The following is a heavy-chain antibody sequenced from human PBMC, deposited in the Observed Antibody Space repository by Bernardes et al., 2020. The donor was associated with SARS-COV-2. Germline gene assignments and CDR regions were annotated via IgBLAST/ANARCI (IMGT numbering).Heavy chain of an antibody. D-gene: IGHD3-10*01. Sequence: LSLTCTVSGGSISSYFWTWMRQAPGRGLEWIGNIYYNGNINYNPSLQSRANISVDTPKNQFFLNLKSVTAADTAVYYCTRILVVRGVTYYYGLDVWGQGITVTVSS. CDR1: GGSISSYF. V-gene: IGHV4-59*01. CDR3: TRILVVRGVTYYYGLDV. J-gene: IGHJ6*02. CDR2: IYYNGNI.